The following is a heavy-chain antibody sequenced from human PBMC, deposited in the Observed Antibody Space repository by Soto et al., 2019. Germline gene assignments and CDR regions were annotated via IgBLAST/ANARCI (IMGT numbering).Heavy chain of an antibody. CDR3: ARAVYCTTATCWDDFHYYNIDV. CDR2: IYHTGGR. Sequence: SETLSVACFVSEDSIKNTPWRIWFRPAPEKGLRSIGEIYHTGGRIYMPSRRGRITLSVDTSKNQFSLKLTSVTAADTAVYYCARAVYCTTATCWDDFHYYNIDVWGQGTAVTVSS. D-gene: IGHD2-2*01. CDR1: EDSIKNTPW. J-gene: IGHJ6*01. V-gene: IGHV4-4*02.